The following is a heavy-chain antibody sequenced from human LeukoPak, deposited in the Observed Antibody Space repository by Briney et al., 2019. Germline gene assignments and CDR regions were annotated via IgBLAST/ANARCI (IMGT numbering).Heavy chain of an antibody. CDR2: INPSGGST. D-gene: IGHD2-2*01. CDR3: AREGQDCSSTSCRKYYFDY. CDR1: GYTFTSYY. V-gene: IGHV1-46*01. Sequence: GASVKVSCKASGYTFTSYYMHWVRQAPGQGLEWMGIINPSGGSTSYAQKFQGRVTMTRDTSTSTVYMELSSLRSEDTAVYYCAREGQDCSSTSCRKYYFDYWGQGTLVTVSS. J-gene: IGHJ4*02.